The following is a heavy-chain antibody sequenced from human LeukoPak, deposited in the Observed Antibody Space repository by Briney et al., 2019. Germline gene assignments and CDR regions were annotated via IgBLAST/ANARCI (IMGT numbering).Heavy chain of an antibody. V-gene: IGHV3-33*01. D-gene: IGHD4-23*01. CDR1: GFSFSTYG. Sequence: GGSLRLSCAASGFSFSTYGMHWVRQAPGKGLEWVAVIWYDGGNKYYGDSVKGRFTISRDNSKNTLYLQMNGLRAEDTAVYYCVTGGGNSVVYWGQGTLVTVSS. CDR3: VTGGGNSVVY. CDR2: IWYDGGNK. J-gene: IGHJ4*02.